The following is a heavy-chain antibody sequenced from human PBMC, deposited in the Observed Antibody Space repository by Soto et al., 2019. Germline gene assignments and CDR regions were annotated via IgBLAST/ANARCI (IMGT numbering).Heavy chain of an antibody. CDR3: ARMRGLGARLGCGP. J-gene: IGHJ5*02. CDR2: INTGTGHT. CDR1: GYTFTSHG. D-gene: IGHD1-26*01. V-gene: IGHV1-3*04. Sequence: QVYLVQSGAEVKKPGAAVKVSGKSHGYTFTSHGLHWVRQAPGPRLEWMGWINTGTGHTQYSERFQGRVTFSTDPAASTCYFALRSLSSEDSAVYSGARMRGLGARLGCGPWGQGNLVTVSS.